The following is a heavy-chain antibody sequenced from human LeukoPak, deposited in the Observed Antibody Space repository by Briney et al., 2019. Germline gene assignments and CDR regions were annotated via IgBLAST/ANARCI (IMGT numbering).Heavy chain of an antibody. CDR1: GGTFSSYA. D-gene: IGHD3-16*01. J-gene: IGHJ6*03. V-gene: IGHV1-69*13. Sequence: GASVKVSCKASGGTFSSYAISWARQAPGQGLEWMGRIIPIFGTANYAQKFQGRVTITADESTSTAYMELSSLRSEDTAVYYCARAIGDYYYMDVWGKGTTVTVSS. CDR2: IIPIFGTA. CDR3: ARAIGDYYYMDV.